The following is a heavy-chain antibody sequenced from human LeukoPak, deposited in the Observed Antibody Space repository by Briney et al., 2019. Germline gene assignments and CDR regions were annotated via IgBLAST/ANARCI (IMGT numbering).Heavy chain of an antibody. CDR1: GFTFSNYW. CDR2: IKEDGSEK. J-gene: IGHJ4*02. Sequence: PGGSLRLSCAASGFTFSNYWMSWVRQAPGKGLEWVANIKEDGSEKYYADSVKGRFTISRDNAENSLYLQMNTLRAEDTAVYYCARDSRNYCSSMSCYWVYWGQGTLVTVSS. V-gene: IGHV3-7*01. D-gene: IGHD2-2*01. CDR3: ARDSRNYCSSMSCYWVY.